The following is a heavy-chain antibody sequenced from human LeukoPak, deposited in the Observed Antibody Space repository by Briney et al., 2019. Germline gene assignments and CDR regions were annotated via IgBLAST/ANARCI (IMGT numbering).Heavy chain of an antibody. D-gene: IGHD2-15*01. CDR3: ARDKRVPVPATHGGFDY. J-gene: IGHJ4*02. CDR1: GASISSYY. Sequence: SETLSLTCTVSGASISSYYWSWIRQPPGKGLEWIGYIDYSGSTNYNPSLKSRVTISVDTSKNQFSPKLSSVTAADTAVYYCARDKRVPVPATHGGFDYWGQGTLVTVSS. CDR2: IDYSGST. V-gene: IGHV4-59*01.